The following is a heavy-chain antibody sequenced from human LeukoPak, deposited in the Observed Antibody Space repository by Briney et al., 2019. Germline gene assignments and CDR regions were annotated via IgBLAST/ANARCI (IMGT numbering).Heavy chain of an antibody. CDR3: ARKDGDY. Sequence: SETLSLTCTVSGASINNYHWTWIRQPPGKGLEWIGYMYYSGSTNYNPSLKSRVTMSVDTSKNQFSLKMTSVTAADTAVYYCARKDGDYWGQGTLVTVSS. CDR1: GASINNYH. CDR2: MYYSGST. V-gene: IGHV4-59*01. J-gene: IGHJ4*02.